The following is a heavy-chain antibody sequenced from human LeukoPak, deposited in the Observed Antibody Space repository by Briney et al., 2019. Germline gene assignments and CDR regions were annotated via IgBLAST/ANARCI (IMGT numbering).Heavy chain of an antibody. J-gene: IGHJ4*02. CDR3: ASGWTNFDY. CDR2: TYYRSKWYN. CDR1: GDSVSSNSDG. V-gene: IGHV6-1*01. Sequence: SQTLSLTCAISGDSVSSNSDGWNWIRQSPSRGLEWLGRTYYRSKWYNDYAVSVESRITINPDTSKNQFSLQLNSVTPEDTAVYYCASGWTNFDYWGQGTLVTVSS. D-gene: IGHD3/OR15-3a*01.